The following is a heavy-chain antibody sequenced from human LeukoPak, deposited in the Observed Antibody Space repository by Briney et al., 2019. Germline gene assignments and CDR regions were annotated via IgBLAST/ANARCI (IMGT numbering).Heavy chain of an antibody. CDR1: GFTSRNAW. J-gene: IGHJ6*03. CDR3: SHGRSGYDSYYYYYYMEV. Sequence: PGGSLRLSCAASGFTSRNAWMSWVRQAPGKGLEWVGHIKSKTDGGTTDYAAPVKGRFTISRDDSKNTLYLQMNSLKTEDTAVYYCSHGRSGYDSYYYYYYMEVWGKGTTVTVSS. D-gene: IGHD5-12*01. V-gene: IGHV3-15*01. CDR2: IKSKTDGGTT.